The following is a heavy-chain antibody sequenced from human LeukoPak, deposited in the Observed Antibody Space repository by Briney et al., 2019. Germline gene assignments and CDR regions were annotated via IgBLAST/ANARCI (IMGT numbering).Heavy chain of an antibody. CDR1: GFTLNSYR. Sequence: GGSLRLSCAASGFTLNSYRMHWVRQAPGKGLEWVAFIRYDGSNKYYADSVKGRFTISRHNSKNTLYLQMNSLRAEDTAVYYCAKDFQGFGELPDAFDIWGQGTMVTVSS. CDR3: AKDFQGFGELPDAFDI. V-gene: IGHV3-30*02. J-gene: IGHJ3*02. CDR2: IRYDGSNK. D-gene: IGHD3-10*01.